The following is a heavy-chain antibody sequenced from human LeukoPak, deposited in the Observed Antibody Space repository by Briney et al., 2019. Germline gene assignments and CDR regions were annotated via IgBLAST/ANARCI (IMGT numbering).Heavy chain of an antibody. CDR1: GFTFSSYG. V-gene: IGHV3-30*18. Sequence: GGSLRLSCAASGFTFSSYGMHWVRQAPGKGLEWVAVISYDGSNKYYADSVKGRFTISRDNSKNTLYLQMNSLRAEDTAVYYCAKDPRGGMYYYDSSGYYFDYFDYWGQGTLVTVSS. CDR3: AKDPRGGMYYYDSSGYYFDYFDY. J-gene: IGHJ4*02. CDR2: ISYDGSNK. D-gene: IGHD3-22*01.